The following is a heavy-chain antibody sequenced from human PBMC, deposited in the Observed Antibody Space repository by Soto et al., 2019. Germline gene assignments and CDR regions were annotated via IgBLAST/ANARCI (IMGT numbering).Heavy chain of an antibody. J-gene: IGHJ6*03. CDR1: GFTVGTNY. CDR3: ARAIVTSGTYYKDV. Sequence: EVRLVESGGGLVQPGESLRLSCEASGFTVGTNYISWVRQSPGKGLEWVSVIYAAGHTYYPDSVKGRFTISRDKSLNTVSLQMRSLRDDDTAVYYCARAIVTSGTYYKDVWVKGATVTVSS. CDR2: IYAAGHT. D-gene: IGHD4-4*01. V-gene: IGHV3-66*01.